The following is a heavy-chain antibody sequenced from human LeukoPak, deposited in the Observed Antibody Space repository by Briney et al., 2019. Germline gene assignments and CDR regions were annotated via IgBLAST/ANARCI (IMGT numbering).Heavy chain of an antibody. V-gene: IGHV3-7*05. J-gene: IGHJ4*02. D-gene: IGHD6-19*01. CDR1: GFNFSSYW. CDR2: IKPDGSEK. CDR3: ARGRMAVAGSYEY. Sequence: GGSLRLSCAAAGFNFSSYWMTWVRQAPGKGLECVANIKPDGSEKHYVDSVEGRFTISRDNAKNSLFLEMNSLRAEYTAVYYCARGRMAVAGSYEYWGQGTLVTVSS.